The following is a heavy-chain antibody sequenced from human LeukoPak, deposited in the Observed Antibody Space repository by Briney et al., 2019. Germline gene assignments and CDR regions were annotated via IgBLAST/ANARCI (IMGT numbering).Heavy chain of an antibody. J-gene: IGHJ4*02. CDR2: ISYDGSNK. CDR3: AKELSAGTGGGWEDYFDY. CDR1: GFTFSSYG. Sequence: GGSLRLSCAASGFTFSSYGMHWVRQAPDKGLEGVAVISYDGSNKFYADSLKGRFTISRDNSKSTLYLQMNSLRAEDTAVYYCAKELSAGTGGGWEDYFDYWGQGTLVTVSA. D-gene: IGHD6-13*01. V-gene: IGHV3-30*18.